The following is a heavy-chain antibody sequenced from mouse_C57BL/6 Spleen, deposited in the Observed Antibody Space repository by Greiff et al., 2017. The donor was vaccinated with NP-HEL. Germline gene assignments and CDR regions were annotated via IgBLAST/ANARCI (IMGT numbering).Heavy chain of an antibody. CDR2: ISNLAYSI. Sequence: EVMLVESGGGLVQPGGSLKLSCAASGFTFSDYGMAWVRQAPRKGPEWVAFISNLAYSIYYADTVTGRFTISRENAKNTLYLEMSSLRSEDTAMYYCARITTVVYWYFDVWGTGTTVTVSS. V-gene: IGHV5-15*04. J-gene: IGHJ1*03. CDR1: GFTFSDYG. D-gene: IGHD1-1*01. CDR3: ARITTVVYWYFDV.